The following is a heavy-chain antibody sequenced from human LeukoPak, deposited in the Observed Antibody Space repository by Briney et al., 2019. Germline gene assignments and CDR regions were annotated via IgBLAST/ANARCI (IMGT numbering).Heavy chain of an antibody. J-gene: IGHJ4*02. CDR3: TTGGAVAHEYYFDY. D-gene: IGHD6-19*01. CDR2: IKSKTDGGTT. Sequence: GGSLRLSCAASGFTFSNAWMSWVRQAPGKGLEWVGRIKSKTDGGTTDYAAPVKGRFTISRGDSKNTLYLQMNSLKTEDTAVYYCTTGGAVAHEYYFDYWGQGTLVTVSS. CDR1: GFTFSNAW. V-gene: IGHV3-15*01.